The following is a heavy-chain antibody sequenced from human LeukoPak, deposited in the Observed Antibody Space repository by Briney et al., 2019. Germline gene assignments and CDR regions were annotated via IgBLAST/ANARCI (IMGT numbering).Heavy chain of an antibody. CDR1: GYTFNSYW. J-gene: IGHJ5*02. CDR2: IYPSDSDT. V-gene: IGHV5-51*01. D-gene: IGHD2-15*01. Sequence: GESLKIPCKGSGYTFNSYWIGWVRQIPGKGLEWMGIIYPSDSDTRYSPSFQGQVTISADKSISTAYLQWSSLKASDTAMYYCARQGSRWFDPWGQGTLVTVSS. CDR3: ARQGSRWFDP.